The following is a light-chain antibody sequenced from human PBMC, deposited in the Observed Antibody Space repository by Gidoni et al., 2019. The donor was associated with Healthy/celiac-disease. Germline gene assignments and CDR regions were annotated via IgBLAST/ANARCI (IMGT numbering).Light chain of an antibody. J-gene: IGKJ4*01. Sequence: IQMPQSPSSLSASVRDRVTITCRASQSISSYLNWYQQKPGKAPKLLIYAASSLQSGVPSRFSGSGSGTDFTLTISSLQPEDFATYYCQQSYSTPLTFGGXTKVEIK. V-gene: IGKV1-39*01. CDR2: AAS. CDR3: QQSYSTPLT. CDR1: QSISSY.